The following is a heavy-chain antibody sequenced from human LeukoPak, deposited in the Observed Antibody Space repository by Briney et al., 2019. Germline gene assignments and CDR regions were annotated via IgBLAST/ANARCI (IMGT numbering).Heavy chain of an antibody. Sequence: SVKVSCKASGGTFSSYTISWVRQAPGQGLEWMGRIIPILGIANYAQKFQGRVTITADKSTSTAYMELSSLRSEDTAVYYYARHYYDSSGYYPNDAFDIWGQGTMVTVSS. V-gene: IGHV1-69*02. J-gene: IGHJ3*02. CDR1: GGTFSSYT. CDR2: IIPILGIA. CDR3: ARHYYDSSGYYPNDAFDI. D-gene: IGHD3-22*01.